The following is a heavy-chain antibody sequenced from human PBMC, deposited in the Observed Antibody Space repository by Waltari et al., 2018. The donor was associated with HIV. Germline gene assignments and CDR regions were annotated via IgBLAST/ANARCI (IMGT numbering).Heavy chain of an antibody. J-gene: IGHJ4*02. V-gene: IGHV4-38-2*01. CDR2: IYHSGST. Sequence: QVQLQESGPGLLKPSETLSLTCAVSGYSIRSGYYWGWIRQPPGKGLEWIGSIYHSGSTYYNPSLKSRVTISVDTSKNQFSLKLSSVTAADTAIYHCASAFIEYFDSWGQGTLVTVSS. CDR1: GYSIRSGYY. D-gene: IGHD3-16*02. CDR3: ASAFIEYFDS.